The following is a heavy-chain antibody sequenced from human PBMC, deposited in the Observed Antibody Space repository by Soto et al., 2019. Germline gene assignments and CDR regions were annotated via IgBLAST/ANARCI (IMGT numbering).Heavy chain of an antibody. Sequence: GGSLRLSCAASGFTFSSYSMNWVRQAPGKGLEWVSSISSSSSYIYYADSVKGRFTISRDNAKNSLYLQMNSLRAEDTAVYYCARVPQKNWGDYYYYGMDVWGQGTTVTVSS. CDR3: ARVPQKNWGDYYYYGMDV. CDR1: GFTFSSYS. D-gene: IGHD7-27*01. J-gene: IGHJ6*02. CDR2: ISSSSSYI. V-gene: IGHV3-21*01.